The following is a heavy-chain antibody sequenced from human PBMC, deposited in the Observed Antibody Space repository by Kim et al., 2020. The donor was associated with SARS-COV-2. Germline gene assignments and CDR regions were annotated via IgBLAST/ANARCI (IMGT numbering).Heavy chain of an antibody. D-gene: IGHD5-18*01. Sequence: VKGSFPISRDSAKNSLYLQMNSLGAEDTAVYYCARDRGYSYGPYYYGMDVWGQGTTVTVSS. J-gene: IGHJ6*02. CDR3: ARDRGYSYGPYYYGMDV. V-gene: IGHV3-11*04.